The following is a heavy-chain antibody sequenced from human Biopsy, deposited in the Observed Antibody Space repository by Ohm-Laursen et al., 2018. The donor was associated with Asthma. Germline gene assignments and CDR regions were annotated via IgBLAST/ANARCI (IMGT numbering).Heavy chain of an antibody. CDR3: ATPPVGSISYFDS. V-gene: IGHV1-69*01. Sequence: SSVKVSCKASGGTFSTFTITWVRQAPGQALEWMGGILPILGTSNYAQKFQGRVTITADESTRTAYMELSSLRSEDTAVYYCATPPVGSISYFDSWGQGTLVTVSS. CDR2: ILPILGTS. J-gene: IGHJ4*02. D-gene: IGHD1-26*01. CDR1: GGTFSTFT.